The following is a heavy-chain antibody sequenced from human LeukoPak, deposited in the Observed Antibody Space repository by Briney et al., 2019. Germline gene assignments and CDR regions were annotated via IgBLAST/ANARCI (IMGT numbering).Heavy chain of an antibody. Sequence: GASVRVSSKASGYTFTIYGISWVRQAPGQGLEWMGWISAYNGNTNYAQKLQGRVTMTTDTSTSTAYMELRSLRSDDTAVYYCARGRRGYYDSSGYPYFDHWGQGTLVSVSS. V-gene: IGHV1-18*01. D-gene: IGHD3-22*01. CDR3: ARGRRGYYDSSGYPYFDH. J-gene: IGHJ4*02. CDR1: GYTFTIYG. CDR2: ISAYNGNT.